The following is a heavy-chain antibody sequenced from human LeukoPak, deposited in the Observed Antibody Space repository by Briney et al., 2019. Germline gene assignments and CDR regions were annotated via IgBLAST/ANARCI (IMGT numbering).Heavy chain of an antibody. CDR2: VSGSGRNT. V-gene: IGHV3-23*01. CDR3: AKAHTEDGTGFDF. D-gene: IGHD1-14*01. J-gene: IGHJ4*02. CDR1: GFTFSTYA. Sequence: GGSQRLSCTGSGFTFSTYAMRWVRQAPGKGLQWVSTVSGSGRNTYYTDSVKGRFTVSRDNSKNTMFLQMTSLRAEDTAIYYCAKAHTEDGTGFDFWGQGTLVSVSS.